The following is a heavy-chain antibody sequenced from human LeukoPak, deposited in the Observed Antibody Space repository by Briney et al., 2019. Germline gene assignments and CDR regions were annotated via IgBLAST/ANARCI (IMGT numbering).Heavy chain of an antibody. J-gene: IGHJ4*02. V-gene: IGHV1-18*01. Sequence: GASVKVSCKASGYTFTSYGISWVRQAPGQGLEWMGWISAYNGNTNYAQKLQGRVTMTTDTSTSTAYMELRSLRSDDTAVYYCARDRAWLGSSTSLHYFDYWGQGTLVTVSS. CDR2: ISAYNGNT. D-gene: IGHD2-2*01. CDR1: GYTFTSYG. CDR3: ARDRAWLGSSTSLHYFDY.